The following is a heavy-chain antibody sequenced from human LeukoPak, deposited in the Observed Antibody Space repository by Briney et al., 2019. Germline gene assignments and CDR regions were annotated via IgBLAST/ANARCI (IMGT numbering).Heavy chain of an antibody. CDR2: ISSSSSTI. D-gene: IGHD6-13*01. CDR3: AKRIAAPGPYFDY. V-gene: IGHV3-48*01. Sequence: GGSLRLSCAASGFTFSSYSMNWVRQAPGKGLEWVSYISSSSSTIYYADSVKGRFTISRDNAKNSLYLRMNSLRAEDTAVYYCAKRIAAPGPYFDYWGQGTLVTVSS. J-gene: IGHJ4*02. CDR1: GFTFSSYS.